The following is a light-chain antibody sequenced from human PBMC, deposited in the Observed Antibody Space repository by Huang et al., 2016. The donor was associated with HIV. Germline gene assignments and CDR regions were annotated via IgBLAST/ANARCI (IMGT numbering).Light chain of an antibody. CDR3: QQYNNWPPKT. J-gene: IGKJ1*01. CDR2: GAS. CDR1: QSVSSN. Sequence: EIVMTQSPATLSVSPGERATLSCRASQSVSSNLAWYQQKRGQAPRLRIYGASTRATGIPARFSGSVSGTEFTLTISRLQSEDFAVYYWQQYNNWPPKTFGQGTKVEIK. V-gene: IGKV3-15*01.